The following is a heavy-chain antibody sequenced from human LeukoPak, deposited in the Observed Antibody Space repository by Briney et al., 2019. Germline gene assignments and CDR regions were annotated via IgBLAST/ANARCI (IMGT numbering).Heavy chain of an antibody. CDR3: AKEAGYSSGWSHLY. Sequence: GGSLRLSCAASGFTFSSYSMNWVRQAPGKGLEWVSSISSSSSYIYYADSVKGRFTISRDISKNSLYLQMNSLRAEDTAVYYCAKEAGYSSGWSHLYWGQGTLVTVSS. CDR1: GFTFSSYS. CDR2: ISSSSSYI. V-gene: IGHV3-21*04. J-gene: IGHJ4*02. D-gene: IGHD6-19*01.